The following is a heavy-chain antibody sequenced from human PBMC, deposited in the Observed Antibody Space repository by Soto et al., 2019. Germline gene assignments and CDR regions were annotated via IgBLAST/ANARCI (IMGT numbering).Heavy chain of an antibody. CDR1: GYSFTSYW. D-gene: IGHD6-13*01. CDR2: IDPSDSYT. J-gene: IGHJ6*01. V-gene: IGHV5-10-1*01. Sequence: GESLKISCKGSGYSFTSYWISWVRQMPGKGLEWMGRIDPSDSYTNYSPSFQGHVTISADKSISTAYLQWSSLKASDTAMYYCARRRTAAAGYYYYGIDVWGQGTRVNASS. CDR3: ARRRTAAAGYYYYGIDV.